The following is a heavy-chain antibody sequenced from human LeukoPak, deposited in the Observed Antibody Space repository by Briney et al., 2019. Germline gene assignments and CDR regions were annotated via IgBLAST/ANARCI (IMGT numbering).Heavy chain of an antibody. Sequence: SETLSLTCTVSGGSISSYYWSWIRQPPGKGLEWIGYIYYSGSTNYNPSLKSRVTISVDTSKNQFSLKLSSVTAADTAVYYCARGEDYYDSSGYFDYWGQGTQVTVSS. CDR3: ARGEDYYDSSGYFDY. V-gene: IGHV4-59*01. CDR2: IYYSGST. J-gene: IGHJ4*02. D-gene: IGHD3-22*01. CDR1: GGSISSYY.